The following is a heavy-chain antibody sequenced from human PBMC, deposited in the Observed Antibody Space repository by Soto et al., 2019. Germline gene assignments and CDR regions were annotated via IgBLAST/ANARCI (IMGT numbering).Heavy chain of an antibody. CDR3: VRDWGGSRCPCMDV. V-gene: IGHV3-23*01. Sequence: QLLESGGGLVQPGGSLRVSCAASGFTFSNYAMTWVRQAPGKGLEWVSTIGGSGGDTYYSDSVKGRFTISRDNSRNRLYLQMDTLRAEGSALYCCVRDWGGSRCPCMDVWGQGTTVTVSS. J-gene: IGHJ6*02. D-gene: IGHD6-13*01. CDR2: IGGSGGDT. CDR1: GFTFSNYA.